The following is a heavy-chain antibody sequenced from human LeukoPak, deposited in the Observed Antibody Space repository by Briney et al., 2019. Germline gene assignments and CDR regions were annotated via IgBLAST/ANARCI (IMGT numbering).Heavy chain of an antibody. Sequence: PGGSLRLSCAASGFTFSSYAMSWVRQAPGKGLGWVSAISGSGGSTYYADSVRGRFTISREHSKNTLHLPMNRLTAQDRPGFYFAEDPCGCWSRPSFDYWGQGTLVTVSS. CDR3: AEDPCGCWSRPSFDY. J-gene: IGHJ4*02. CDR1: GFTFSSYA. V-gene: IGHV3-23*01. D-gene: IGHD3-3*01. CDR2: ISGSGGST.